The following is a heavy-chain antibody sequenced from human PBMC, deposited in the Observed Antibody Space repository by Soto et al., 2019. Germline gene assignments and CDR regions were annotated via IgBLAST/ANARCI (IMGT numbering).Heavy chain of an antibody. CDR3: AKEVGLKVPIYGMDV. CDR1: GFTVSSYG. J-gene: IGHJ6*02. V-gene: IGHV3-30*18. CDR2: ISYDGSNK. D-gene: IGHD2-2*01. Sequence: PGGSLRLSCAASGFTVSSYGMHWVRQAPGKGLEWVAVISYDGSNKYYADSVKGRFTISRDNSKNTLYLQMNSLRAEDTAVYYCAKEVGLKVPIYGMDVWGQGTTVTVSS.